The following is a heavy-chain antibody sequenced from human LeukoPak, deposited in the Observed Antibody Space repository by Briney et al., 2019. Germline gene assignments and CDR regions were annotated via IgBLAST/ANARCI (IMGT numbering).Heavy chain of an antibody. CDR3: AKSGGSGSYYEDYFDY. D-gene: IGHD1-26*01. Sequence: GGSLRLSCAASGFTLSSYAMSWVRQAPGKGLEWVSAISVSGNTYHADSVKGRFTISRDSSKNTLYLQMNRLRAEDAAVYYCAKSGGSGSYYEDYFDYWGQGTLVTVSS. CDR2: ISVSGNT. CDR1: GFTLSSYA. J-gene: IGHJ4*02. V-gene: IGHV3-23*01.